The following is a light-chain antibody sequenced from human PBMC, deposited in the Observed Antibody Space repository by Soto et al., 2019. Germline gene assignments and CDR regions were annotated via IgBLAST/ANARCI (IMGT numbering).Light chain of an antibody. CDR2: AAS. V-gene: IGKV1-39*01. CDR3: QQSYGTPWT. Sequence: MTQSPSSLSASVGDRVTVTCRASQSITTYLNWYQQKPGKAPKLLIYAASSLQSGVPSRFSGSGSGTDFTLTITSLQPEDFATYICQQSYGTPWTFGQGTKVEIK. CDR1: QSITTY. J-gene: IGKJ1*01.